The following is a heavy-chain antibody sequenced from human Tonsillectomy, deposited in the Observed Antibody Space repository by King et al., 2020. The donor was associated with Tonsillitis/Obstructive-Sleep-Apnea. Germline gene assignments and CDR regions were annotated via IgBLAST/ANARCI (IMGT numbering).Heavy chain of an antibody. V-gene: IGHV3-23*04. CDR1: GFTFSSYA. J-gene: IGHJ4*02. Sequence: VQLVESGGALVQPGGSLKLSCAASGFTFSSYAMSWVRQAPGKGLEWVSGISGSGGSTYYADSVKGRFTISRDNSKNTLYLQMNSLRAEDTAVYYCAKRGLEGSSSPFDYWGQGTLVTVSS. D-gene: IGHD6-6*01. CDR2: ISGSGGST. CDR3: AKRGLEGSSSPFDY.